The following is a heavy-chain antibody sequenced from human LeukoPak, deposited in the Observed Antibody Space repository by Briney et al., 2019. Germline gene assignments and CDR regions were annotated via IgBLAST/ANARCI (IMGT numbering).Heavy chain of an antibody. CDR1: GYTFTGYY. CDR3: ARDAYAGFSSSWHEDH. Sequence: ALVKVSCKTSGYTFTGYYVHWVRQAPGQGLEWMGWINPNSGGTKYSPKFQARVTMTRDTSISTAYMELSGLTSDDTAVYYCARDAYAGFSSSWHEDHWGQGTLVTVSS. V-gene: IGHV1-2*02. CDR2: INPNSGGT. J-gene: IGHJ4*02. D-gene: IGHD2-2*01.